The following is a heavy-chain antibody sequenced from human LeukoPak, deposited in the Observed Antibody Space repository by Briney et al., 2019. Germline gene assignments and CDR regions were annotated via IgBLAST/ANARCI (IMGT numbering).Heavy chain of an antibody. Sequence: TGGSLRLSCAASGNYWMHWVRQVPGKGLVWVSHINSDGSWTSYADSVKGRFTISKDNAKNTVYLQMNSLRAEDTAVYYCASFYETYWDRGTLVTVSS. CDR1: GNYW. D-gene: IGHD2/OR15-2a*01. J-gene: IGHJ4*02. CDR3: ASFYETY. V-gene: IGHV3-74*01. CDR2: INSDGSWT.